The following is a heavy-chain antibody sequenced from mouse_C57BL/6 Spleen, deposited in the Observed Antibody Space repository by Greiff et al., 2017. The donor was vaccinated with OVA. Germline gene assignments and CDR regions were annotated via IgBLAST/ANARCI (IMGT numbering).Heavy chain of an antibody. CDR2: INPNNGGT. D-gene: IGHD1-1*01. CDR1: GYTFTDYY. V-gene: IGHV1-26*01. Sequence: EVQLVESGPELVKPGASVKISCKASGYTFTDYYMNWVKQSHGKSLEWIGDINPNNGGTSYNQKFKGKATLTVDKSSSTAYMELRSLTSEDSAVYYCARRDYYGSSHYFDYWGQGTTLTVSS. CDR3: ARRDYYGSSHYFDY. J-gene: IGHJ2*01.